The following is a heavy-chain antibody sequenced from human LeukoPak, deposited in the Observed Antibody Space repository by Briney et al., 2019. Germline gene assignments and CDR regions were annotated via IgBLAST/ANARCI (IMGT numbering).Heavy chain of an antibody. J-gene: IGHJ4*02. D-gene: IGHD3-16*02. CDR1: GYTFTSYG. CDR2: ISAYNGNT. Sequence: ASVKVPCKASGYTFTSYGISWVRQAPGQGLEWMGWISAYNGNTNYAQKLQGRVTMTTDTSTSTAYMELRSLRSDDTAVYYCARYDYVWGSYRPIDYWGQGTLVTVSS. CDR3: ARYDYVWGSYRPIDY. V-gene: IGHV1-18*01.